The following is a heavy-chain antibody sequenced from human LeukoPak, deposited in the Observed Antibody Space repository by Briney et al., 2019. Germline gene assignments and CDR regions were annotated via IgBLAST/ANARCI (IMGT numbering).Heavy chain of an antibody. CDR3: AMDSSGYYQSDAFDI. J-gene: IGHJ3*02. Sequence: PSETLSLTCTVSGYSTSSGYWWGWIRQPPGKGLEWIGSIYHSGSTYYNPSLKSRVTISVDTSKNQFSLKLSSVTAADTAVYYCAMDSSGYYQSDAFDIWGQGTMVTVSS. CDR1: GYSTSSGYW. D-gene: IGHD3-22*01. CDR2: IYHSGST. V-gene: IGHV4-38-2*02.